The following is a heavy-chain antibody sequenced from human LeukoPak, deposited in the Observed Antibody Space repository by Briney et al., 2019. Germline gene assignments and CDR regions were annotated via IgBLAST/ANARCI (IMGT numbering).Heavy chain of an antibody. CDR1: GLTFTSHG. J-gene: IGHJ4*02. D-gene: IGHD3-9*01. V-gene: IGHV3-33*01. Sequence: GTSLRLSCTASGLTFTSHGFHWLRQAVGKRLEWVASVRSDGSDTYHTNSVKGRFSISRDDSKNSLYLQMNSLRPEDTAIYYCARDRGKDYFDSGGEGRQVTVSS. CDR3: ARDRGKDYFDS. CDR2: VRSDGSDT.